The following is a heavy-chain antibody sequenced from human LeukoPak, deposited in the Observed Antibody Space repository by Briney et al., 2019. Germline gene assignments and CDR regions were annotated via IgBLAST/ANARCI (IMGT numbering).Heavy chain of an antibody. CDR2: IKQDGSEK. CDR1: GFTFSSYW. Sequence: GGSLRLSCAASGFTFSSYWMSWVRQAPGKGLEWVANIKQDGSEKYYVDSVKGRFTISRDNAKNSLYLQMNSLRAEDTAVYYCARDPAKSSVVVAARNGDWFDPWGQGTLATVSS. J-gene: IGHJ5*02. D-gene: IGHD2-15*01. CDR3: ARDPAKSSVVVAARNGDWFDP. V-gene: IGHV3-7*01.